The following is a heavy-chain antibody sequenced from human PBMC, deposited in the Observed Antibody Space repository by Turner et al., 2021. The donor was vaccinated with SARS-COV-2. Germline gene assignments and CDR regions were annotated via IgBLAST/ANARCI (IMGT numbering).Heavy chain of an antibody. D-gene: IGHD3-3*01. J-gene: IGHJ5*02. CDR1: GSTFGGYY. Sequence: QVQLVQSGAEVKKLGASVRVSCRPPGSTFGGYYMHWVRQAPGQGLEWMGWINPNSGGTNYAQKFQGRVTMTSDTSISTAYMELSRLRSDDTAVYYCARGPRGYDFWSGYPNWFDPWGQGTLVTVSS. CDR2: INPNSGGT. CDR3: ARGPRGYDFWSGYPNWFDP. V-gene: IGHV1-2*02.